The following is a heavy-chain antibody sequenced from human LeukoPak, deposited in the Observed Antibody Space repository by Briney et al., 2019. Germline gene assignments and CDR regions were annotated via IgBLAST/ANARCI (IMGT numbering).Heavy chain of an antibody. V-gene: IGHV4-38-2*02. CDR3: ARDNASPPIYYYYYYMDV. Sequence: PSETLSLTCTVSGYSISSGYYWGWIRQPPGKGLEWIGSIYHSGSTYYNPSLKSRVTISVDTSKNQFSLKLSSVTAADTALYYCARDNASPPIYYYYYYMDVWGKGTTVTVSS. CDR2: IYHSGST. D-gene: IGHD2-2*01. CDR1: GYSISSGYY. J-gene: IGHJ6*03.